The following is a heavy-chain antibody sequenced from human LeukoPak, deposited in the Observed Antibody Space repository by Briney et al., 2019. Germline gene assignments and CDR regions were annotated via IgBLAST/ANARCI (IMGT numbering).Heavy chain of an antibody. J-gene: IGHJ4*02. V-gene: IGHV4-38-2*02. CDR1: GYSISSGYY. CDR2: IYHSGST. Sequence: SETLSLTCTVSGYSISSGYYWGWIRQPPGKGLEWIGSIYHSGSTYYNPSLKSRVTISVDTSKNQFSLKLSSVTAADTAVYYCASDAGNQFDYWGQGTLVTVSS. D-gene: IGHD1-14*01. CDR3: ASDAGNQFDY.